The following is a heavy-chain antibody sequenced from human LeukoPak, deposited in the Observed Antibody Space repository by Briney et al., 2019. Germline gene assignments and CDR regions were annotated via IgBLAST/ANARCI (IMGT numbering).Heavy chain of an antibody. CDR3: ARVEYSRSPSGGDY. J-gene: IGHJ4*02. D-gene: IGHD6-6*01. Sequence: PSRTLSLTRALSGGSISISNWWAWVRQPPGRGLEWIGGIYHSGSTNYNPSLKSRVTISVDTSKNQFSLKLSSVTAADTAVYYCARVEYSRSPSGGDYWGQGTMVTVSS. CDR1: GGSISISNW. V-gene: IGHV4-4*02. CDR2: IYHSGST.